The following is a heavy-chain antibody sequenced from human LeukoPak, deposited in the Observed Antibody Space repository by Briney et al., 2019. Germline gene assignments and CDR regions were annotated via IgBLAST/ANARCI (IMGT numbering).Heavy chain of an antibody. D-gene: IGHD2-15*01. CDR2: ISAYNGNT. V-gene: IGHV1-18*04. J-gene: IGHJ4*02. CDR3: ALGYCSGGSCYPDY. Sequence: GASVKVSCKASGYTFTSYYMHWVRQAPGQGLEWMGWISAYNGNTNYAQKLQGRVTMTTDTSTSTAYMELRSLRSDDTAVYYCALGYCSGGSCYPDYWGQGTLVTVSS. CDR1: GYTFTSYY.